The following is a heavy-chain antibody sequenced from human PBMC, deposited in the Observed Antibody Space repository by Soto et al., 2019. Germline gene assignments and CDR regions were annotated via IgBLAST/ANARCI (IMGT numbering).Heavy chain of an antibody. CDR1: GGTFSSYA. Sequence: GASVKVSCKASGGTFSSYAISWVRQAPGQGLEWMGGIIPNFGTTNYAQKFQGRVTMTTDTSTSTAYMELRDLRADDTAVYFCARASTPGNYWHFYWGQGTLVTVSS. J-gene: IGHJ4*02. V-gene: IGHV1-69*05. CDR3: ARASTPGNYWHFY. CDR2: IIPNFGTT. D-gene: IGHD3-3*02.